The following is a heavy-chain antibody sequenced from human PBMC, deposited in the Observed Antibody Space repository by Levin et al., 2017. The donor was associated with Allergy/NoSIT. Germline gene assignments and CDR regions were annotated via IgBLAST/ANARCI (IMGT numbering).Heavy chain of an antibody. V-gene: IGHV5-51*01. Sequence: HGESLKISCKGSGYSFTSYWIGWVRQMPGKGLEWMGIIYPGDSDTRYSPSFQGQVTISADKSISTAYLQWSSLKASDTAMYYCARQGAELERRGDYYYYMDVWGKGTTVTVSS. CDR1: GYSFTSYW. CDR2: IYPGDSDT. J-gene: IGHJ6*03. CDR3: ARQGAELERRGDYYYYMDV. D-gene: IGHD1-1*01.